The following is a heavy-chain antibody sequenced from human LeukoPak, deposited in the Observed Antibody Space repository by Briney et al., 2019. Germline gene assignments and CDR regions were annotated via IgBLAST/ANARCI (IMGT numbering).Heavy chain of an antibody. Sequence: GGSLRLSCAASGFTFSSYSMNWVRQAPGKGLEWVSSIDPSSYYIYCGDSVKGRSAISRDNAKNSLYLQINSLRAEDTAVYYCARVSGRLERQSDLDFWGQGTLVTVSS. J-gene: IGHJ4*02. CDR2: IDPSSYYI. CDR3: ARVSGRLERQSDLDF. CDR1: GFTFSSYS. D-gene: IGHD1-1*01. V-gene: IGHV3-21*01.